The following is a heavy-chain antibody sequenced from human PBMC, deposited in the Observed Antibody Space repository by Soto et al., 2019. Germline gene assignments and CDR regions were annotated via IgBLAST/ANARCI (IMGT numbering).Heavy chain of an antibody. V-gene: IGHV3-23*01. CDR3: ARENYGDAFDF. Sequence: GGSLRLSCAASGFTFSSCAMSWVRQTPGKGLEWVSAISASGAGTYYADSVKGRFTISRDNARNSLYLQMNSLRDEDTAVYYCARENYGDAFDFWGQGTLVTVSS. CDR2: ISASGAGT. J-gene: IGHJ4*02. D-gene: IGHD4-17*01. CDR1: GFTFSSCA.